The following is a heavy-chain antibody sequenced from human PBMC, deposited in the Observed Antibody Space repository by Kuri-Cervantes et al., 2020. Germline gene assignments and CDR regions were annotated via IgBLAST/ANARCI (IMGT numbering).Heavy chain of an antibody. V-gene: IGHV2-26*01. CDR3: AHRLFYSSSYDY. Sequence: SGPTLVKPTETLTLTCTVSGFSLSNARMGVSWIRQPPGKALEWLAHIFSNDEKSYSTSLKSRLTISKDTSKNQVVLTMTNVDPVDTATYYCAHRLFYSSSYDYWGQGTLVTVSS. CDR2: IFSNDEK. D-gene: IGHD6-13*01. J-gene: IGHJ4*02. CDR1: GFSLSNARMG.